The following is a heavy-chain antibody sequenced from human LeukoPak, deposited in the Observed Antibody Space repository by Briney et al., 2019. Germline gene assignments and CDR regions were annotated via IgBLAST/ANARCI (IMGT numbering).Heavy chain of an antibody. Sequence: PGGSLRLSCAASGFTFSSYWMSWVRQAPGKGLEWVSAISGSGGSTYYADSVKGRFTISRDNSKNTLYLQMNSLRAEDTAVYYCATLGGHYGGNPFDYWGQGTLVTVSS. J-gene: IGHJ4*02. CDR3: ATLGGHYGGNPFDY. D-gene: IGHD4-23*01. CDR2: ISGSGGST. V-gene: IGHV3-23*01. CDR1: GFTFSSYW.